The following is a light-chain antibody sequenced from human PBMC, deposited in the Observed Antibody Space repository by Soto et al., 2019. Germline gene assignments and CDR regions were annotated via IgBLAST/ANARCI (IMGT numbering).Light chain of an antibody. V-gene: IGKV1-27*01. CDR3: KKYNSAPRT. J-gene: IGKJ1*01. Sequence: DIQMTQSPSSLSASVGDRVTITCRARQGISTYLAWYQQKPGKVPKLLIYAASTLQSGVPSRFSGSGSGTDFTLTISSLQPEDVATYYCKKYNSAPRTFGQGTKVEIK. CDR2: AAS. CDR1: QGISTY.